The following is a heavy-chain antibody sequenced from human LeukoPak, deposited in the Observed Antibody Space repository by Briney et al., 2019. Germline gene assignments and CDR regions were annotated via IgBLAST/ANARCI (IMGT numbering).Heavy chain of an antibody. J-gene: IGHJ4*02. Sequence: GGSLRLSCAASGFTFSSYAMSWVRQAPGKGLEWVANIKEDGSQKYYADSVKGRFTISRDNAKNSLYLQLNSLRAEDTAMYYCAGDRGYLQFDYWGQGTLVTVSS. CDR3: AGDRGYLQFDY. V-gene: IGHV3-7*03. CDR1: GFTFSSYA. CDR2: IKEDGSQK. D-gene: IGHD3-10*01.